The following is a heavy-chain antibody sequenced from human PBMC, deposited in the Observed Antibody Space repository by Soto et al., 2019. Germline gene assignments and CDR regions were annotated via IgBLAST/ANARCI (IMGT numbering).Heavy chain of an antibody. CDR2: IHDSGNA. CDR3: ARGPRTTRYFDP. D-gene: IGHD1-7*01. J-gene: IGHJ2*01. V-gene: IGHV4-31*03. CDR1: GGSINDDEYL. Sequence: QVQLQESGPGLVTPSQTLSLTCTVSGGSINDDEYLWSWIRQHPGGGLEWIGYIHDSGNAYLNPSHRSRVTLSIDTSRNRFSLKLDSATAADTAVYYCARGPRTTRYFDPWGRGTLVTVSS.